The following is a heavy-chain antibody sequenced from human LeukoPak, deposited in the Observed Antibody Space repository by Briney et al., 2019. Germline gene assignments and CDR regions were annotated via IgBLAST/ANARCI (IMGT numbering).Heavy chain of an antibody. CDR1: GGSISSSSYY. J-gene: IGHJ4*02. CDR2: IYYSGST. V-gene: IGHV4-39*01. CDR3: ATLGLNTAMVSVRCF. D-gene: IGHD5-18*01. Sequence: SETLFLTCTVSGGSISSSSYYWGWIRQPPGKGLEWIGSIYYSGSTYYNPSLNSRVTISVDTSKNQFSLKLSSVTAADTAVYDCATLGLNTAMVSVRCFWGQGTLVTVSS.